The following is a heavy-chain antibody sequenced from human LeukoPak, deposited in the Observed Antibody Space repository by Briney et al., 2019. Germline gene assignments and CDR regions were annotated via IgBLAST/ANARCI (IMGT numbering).Heavy chain of an antibody. CDR2: ISGDGTFT. J-gene: IGHJ3*02. CDR1: GFRFEGYA. Sequence: PGGSLRLSCAASGFRFEGYAMHWVRQAPGKGLEWVSLISGDGTFTYYAYSVKGRFTISRDNTKNSLYLQMNSLRADDTALYYCVKDNFCPECAFDIWGQGTRVTASS. CDR3: VKDNFCPECAFDI. V-gene: IGHV3-43*02. D-gene: IGHD3-3*01.